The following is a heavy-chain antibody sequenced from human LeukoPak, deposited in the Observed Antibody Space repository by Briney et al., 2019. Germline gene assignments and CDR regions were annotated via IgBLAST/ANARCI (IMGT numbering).Heavy chain of an antibody. CDR2: INPNSGGT. D-gene: IGHD6-19*01. V-gene: IGHV1-2*02. J-gene: IGHJ4*02. CDR1: GYTFTGYY. Sequence: APVKVSCKASGYTFTGYYMHWVRQAPGQGLEWMGWINPNSGGTNYAQKFQGRVTMTRDTSISTAYMELSRLRSDDTAVYYCASIPDFSGWSVDYWGQGTLVTVSS. CDR3: ASIPDFSGWSVDY.